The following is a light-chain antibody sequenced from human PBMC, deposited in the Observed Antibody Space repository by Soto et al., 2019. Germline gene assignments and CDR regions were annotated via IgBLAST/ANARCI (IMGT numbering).Light chain of an antibody. CDR3: QQYYSYWP. V-gene: IGKV1-5*03. Sequence: DIQVTQSPSTLSASVGDRVTITCRASQSISSWLAWYQQKPGKAPKILIYKASSLESGVPSRFSGSGSGTEFTLTISSLQPDDFATYYCQQYYSYWPFGQGGKVDI. CDR2: KAS. J-gene: IGKJ1*01. CDR1: QSISSW.